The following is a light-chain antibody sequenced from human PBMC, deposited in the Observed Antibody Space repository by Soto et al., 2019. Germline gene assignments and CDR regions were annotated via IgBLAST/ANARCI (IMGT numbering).Light chain of an antibody. V-gene: IGLV3-1*01. CDR2: QDS. CDR1: KLGDKY. CDR3: QAWASSTACYV. Sequence: SYELTQPPSVSVSPGQTASITCSGDKLGDKYACWYQQKPGQSPVLVIYQDSKRPSGIPERFSGSNSGNTATLTISGTQAMEEADYYCQAWASSTACYVFGTGTKLTVL. J-gene: IGLJ1*01.